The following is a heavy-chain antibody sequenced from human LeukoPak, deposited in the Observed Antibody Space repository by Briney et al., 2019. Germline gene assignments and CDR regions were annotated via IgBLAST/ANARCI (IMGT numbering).Heavy chain of an antibody. Sequence: SETLSLTCSVSGGSISSSSYYWGWIRQPPGKGLEWIGSIYYSGSTYCDPSLKSRVTISVDTSKNQFSLKLSSVTAADTAVYYCARLYRYGYGYLDYWGQGTLVTVSS. J-gene: IGHJ4*02. CDR1: GGSISSSSYY. D-gene: IGHD5-18*01. V-gene: IGHV4-39*01. CDR2: IYYSGST. CDR3: ARLYRYGYGYLDY.